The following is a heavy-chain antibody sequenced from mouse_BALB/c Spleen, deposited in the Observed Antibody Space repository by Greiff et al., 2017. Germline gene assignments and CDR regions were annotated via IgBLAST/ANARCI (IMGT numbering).Heavy chain of an antibody. CDR1: GFTFSSYT. D-gene: IGHD1-2*01. CDR2: ISNGGGST. J-gene: IGHJ4*01. Sequence: DVKLVESGGGLVQPGGSLKLSCAASGFTFSSYTMSWVRQTPEKRLEWVAYISNGGGSTYYPDTVKGRFTISRDNAKNTLYLQMSSLKSEDTAMYYCARRRITTATGAMDYWGQGTSVTVSS. V-gene: IGHV5-12-2*01. CDR3: ARRRITTATGAMDY.